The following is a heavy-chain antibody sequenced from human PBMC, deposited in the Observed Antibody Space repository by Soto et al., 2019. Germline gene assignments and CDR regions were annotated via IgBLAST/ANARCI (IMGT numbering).Heavy chain of an antibody. J-gene: IGHJ4*02. Sequence: PSETLSLTCTVSGGSISSSSYYWGWIRQPPGKGLEWIGSIYYSGSTYYNPSLKSRVTISVDTSKNQFSLKLSSVTAADTAVYYCARLFPDSYRSSWYYFDYWGQGTLVTVSS. D-gene: IGHD6-13*01. CDR2: IYYSGST. CDR1: GGSISSSSYY. CDR3: ARLFPDSYRSSWYYFDY. V-gene: IGHV4-39*01.